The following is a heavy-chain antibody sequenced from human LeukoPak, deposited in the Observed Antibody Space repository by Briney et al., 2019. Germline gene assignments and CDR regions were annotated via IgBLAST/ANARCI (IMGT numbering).Heavy chain of an antibody. J-gene: IGHJ4*02. V-gene: IGHV3-48*04. CDR1: GFTFSSYS. CDR3: AKGEDYYDSSSRDY. CDR2: ISSSSSTI. D-gene: IGHD3-22*01. Sequence: GGSLRLSCAASGFTFSSYSMNWVRQAPGKGLEWVSYISSSSSTIYYADSVKGRFTISRDNAKNSLYLQMNSLRAEDTALYYCAKGEDYYDSSSRDYWGQGALVTASS.